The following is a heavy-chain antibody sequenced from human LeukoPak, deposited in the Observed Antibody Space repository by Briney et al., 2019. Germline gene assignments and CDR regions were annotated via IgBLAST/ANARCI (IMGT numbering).Heavy chain of an antibody. Sequence: GRSLRLSCAASGFTFSSYAMHWVRQAPGKGLEWVAVISYDGSNKYYADSVKGRFTISRDNSKNTLYLQMNSLRAEDTAVYYCGRDIAELDYWGQGTLVTVSS. D-gene: IGHD1-14*01. V-gene: IGHV3-30-3*01. J-gene: IGHJ4*02. CDR3: GRDIAELDY. CDR1: GFTFSSYA. CDR2: ISYDGSNK.